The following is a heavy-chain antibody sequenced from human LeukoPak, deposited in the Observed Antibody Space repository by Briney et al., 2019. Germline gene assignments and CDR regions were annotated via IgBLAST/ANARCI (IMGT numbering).Heavy chain of an antibody. V-gene: IGHV4-61*02. CDR1: GALISSGSYY. CDR2: MYTSGST. CDR3: ARRGIAAAGIPY. Sequence: PSETLSLTCTVSGALISSGSYYWSWIRQPAGKGLEWIGRMYTSGSTNYNPSLKSRVTISVDTSKNQFSLKLSSVTAADTAVYYCARRGIAAAGIPYWGQGTLVTVSS. D-gene: IGHD6-13*01. J-gene: IGHJ4*02.